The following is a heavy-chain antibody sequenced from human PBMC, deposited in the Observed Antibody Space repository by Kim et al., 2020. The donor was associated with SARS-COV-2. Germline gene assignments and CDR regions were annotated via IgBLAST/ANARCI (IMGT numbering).Heavy chain of an antibody. J-gene: IGHJ6*03. CDR2: INTNTGNP. D-gene: IGHD2-2*01. CDR3: ARDWYCSSTSCYGGYYYYYMHV. CDR1: GYTFTSYA. V-gene: IGHV7-4-1*02. Sequence: ASVKVSCKASGYTFTSYAMNWVRQAPGQGLEWMGWINTNTGNPTYAQGFTGRFVFSLDTSVSTAYLQISSLNAEDTAVYYCARDWYCSSTSCYGGYYYYYMHVWGKGTTVTVSS.